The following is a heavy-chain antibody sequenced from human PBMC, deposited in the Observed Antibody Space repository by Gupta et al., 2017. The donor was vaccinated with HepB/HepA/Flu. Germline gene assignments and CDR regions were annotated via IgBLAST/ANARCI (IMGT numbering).Heavy chain of an antibody. V-gene: IGHV4-59*01. D-gene: IGHD3/OR15-3a*01. Sequence: QVQLQESGPGLVKPSETLSLTCTVSGGSITNYFWNWIRQPPGRGLEWIGNIYFNGTTNYNSSLKSRVAISLDTSKRQFSLKVTSVTAADTAVYYCARERAGLFDYWGPGTLVPVSS. CDR2: IYFNGTT. J-gene: IGHJ4*02. CDR3: ARERAGLFDY. CDR1: GGSITNYF.